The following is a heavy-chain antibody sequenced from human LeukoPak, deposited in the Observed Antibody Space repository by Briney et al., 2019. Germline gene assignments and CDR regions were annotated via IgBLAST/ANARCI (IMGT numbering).Heavy chain of an antibody. J-gene: IGHJ6*02. CDR2: IIPIFGTA. CDR3: ARGGPEIITISGRAYYYYGTDV. Sequence: SVKVSCKASGGTFSSYAISWVRQAPGQGLEWMGGIIPIFGTANYAQKFQGRVTITADESTSTAYMELSSLRSEDTAVYYCARGGPEIITISGRAYYYYGTDVWGQGTTVTVSS. CDR1: GGTFSSYA. D-gene: IGHD3-3*01. V-gene: IGHV1-69*13.